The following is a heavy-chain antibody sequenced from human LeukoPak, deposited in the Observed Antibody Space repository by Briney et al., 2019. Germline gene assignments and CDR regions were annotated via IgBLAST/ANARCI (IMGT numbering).Heavy chain of an antibody. CDR1: GGSISSYY. V-gene: IGHV4-59*01. J-gene: IGHJ4*02. CDR2: IYYSGST. CDR3: ARVLSIAVAGAFDY. D-gene: IGHD6-19*01. Sequence: SETLSLTXTISGGSISSYYWSWIRQPPGKGLEWIGYIYYSGSTNYNPSLKSRVTISVDPSKNQFSLKLSSVTAADTAVYYCARVLSIAVAGAFDYWGQGTLVTVSS.